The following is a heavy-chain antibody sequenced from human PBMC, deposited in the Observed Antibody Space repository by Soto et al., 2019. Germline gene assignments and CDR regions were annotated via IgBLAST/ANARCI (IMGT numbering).Heavy chain of an antibody. J-gene: IGHJ6*02. CDR2: ISGSGGST. D-gene: IGHD3-10*01. Sequence: EVQLLESGGGLVQPGGSLRLSCAASGFTFSSYAMSWVRQAPGKGLEWVSAISGSGGSTYYADSVKGRFTISRDNSKNTLYLQMNSLRAEDTAVYYCAKDLMASGSYYINYYYYGMDVWGQGTTVTVSS. CDR1: GFTFSSYA. CDR3: AKDLMASGSYYINYYYYGMDV. V-gene: IGHV3-23*01.